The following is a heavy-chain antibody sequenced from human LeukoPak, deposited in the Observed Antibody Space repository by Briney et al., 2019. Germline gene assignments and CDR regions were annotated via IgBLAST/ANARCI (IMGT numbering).Heavy chain of an antibody. Sequence: GRSLRLSCAASGFTFSSYGMHWVRQAPGKGLEWVAVISYDGSNKYYADSVKGRFTISRDNSKNTLYLQMNSLRAEDTAVYYCAKDQRRDDYGDYVYYYYGMDVWGQGTTVTVSS. CDR3: AKDQRRDDYGDYVYYYYGMDV. V-gene: IGHV3-30*18. D-gene: IGHD4-17*01. CDR1: GFTFSSYG. J-gene: IGHJ6*02. CDR2: ISYDGSNK.